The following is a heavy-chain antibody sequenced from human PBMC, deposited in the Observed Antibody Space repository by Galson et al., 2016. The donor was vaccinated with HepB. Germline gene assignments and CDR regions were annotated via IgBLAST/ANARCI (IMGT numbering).Heavy chain of an antibody. Sequence: SLRLSCAASGFTFSDYYMTWIRQAPGKGLEWVSYISGSSGYRNYADTVKGRFTNSRDNRKNSLYLQINSLRAEDTAVYYCARAVDTPLEVHFDYWGQGTPVTVSS. D-gene: IGHD5-18*01. J-gene: IGHJ4*02. V-gene: IGHV3-11*06. CDR3: ARAVDTPLEVHFDY. CDR2: ISGSSGYR. CDR1: GFTFSDYY.